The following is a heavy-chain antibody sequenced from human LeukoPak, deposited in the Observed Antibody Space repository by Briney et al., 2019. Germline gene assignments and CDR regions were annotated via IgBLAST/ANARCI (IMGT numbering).Heavy chain of an antibody. D-gene: IGHD6-19*01. CDR2: INPSGGST. Sequence: ASVKVSCKASGYTFTSYYMHWVRQAPGRGLEWMGIINPSGGSTSYAQKFQGRVTMTRDTSTSTVYMELSSLRSEDTAVYYCARISGWYAFDYWGQGTLVTVSS. J-gene: IGHJ4*02. CDR3: ARISGWYAFDY. CDR1: GYTFTSYY. V-gene: IGHV1-46*01.